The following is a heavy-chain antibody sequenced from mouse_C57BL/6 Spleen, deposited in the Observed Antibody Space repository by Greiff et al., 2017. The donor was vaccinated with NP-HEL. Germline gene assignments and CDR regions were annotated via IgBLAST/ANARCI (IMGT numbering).Heavy chain of an antibody. D-gene: IGHD4-1*01. CDR2: ISSGGDYI. CDR3: TRGANWDSWFAY. V-gene: IGHV5-9-1*02. J-gene: IGHJ3*01. CDR1: GFTFSSYA. Sequence: EVKLMESGEGLVKPGGSLKLSCAASGFTFSSYAMSWVRQTPEKRLEWVAYISSGGDYIYYADTVKGRFTISRDNARNTLYLQMSSLKSEDTAMYYCTRGANWDSWFAYWGQGTLVTVSA.